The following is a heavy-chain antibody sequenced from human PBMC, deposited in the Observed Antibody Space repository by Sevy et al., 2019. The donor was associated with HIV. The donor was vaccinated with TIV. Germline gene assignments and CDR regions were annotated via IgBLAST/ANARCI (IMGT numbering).Heavy chain of an antibody. J-gene: IGHJ4*02. CDR2: LKQDAGQK. V-gene: IGHV3-7*01. D-gene: IGHD1-7*01. Sequence: GGSRRLSCAASGFTFSKYWMGWARQAPGKGLEWVANLKQDAGQKYYVHSVKGRFTISRDNAKNSLYLQMNSLRAEDTAVYFCARDDGNYYFHYWGQGTLVTVSS. CDR1: GFTFSKYW. CDR3: ARDDGNYYFHY.